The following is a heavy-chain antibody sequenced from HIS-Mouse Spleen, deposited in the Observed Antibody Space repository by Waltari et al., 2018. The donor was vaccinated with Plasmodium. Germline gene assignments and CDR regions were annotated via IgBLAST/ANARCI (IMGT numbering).Heavy chain of an antibody. J-gene: IGHJ2*01. Sequence: QVQLQQWGAGLLKPSETLSLTCAVYGGSFSGYYWSWIRQPPGKGLEWIGEINHRGSTNYNPSLKSRVTISVEPSKNQFSLKLSSVTAADTAVYYCARVTSSGVYWYFDLWGRGTLVTVSS. D-gene: IGHD3-3*01. CDR3: ARVTSSGVYWYFDL. CDR2: INHRGST. V-gene: IGHV4-34*01. CDR1: GGSFSGYY.